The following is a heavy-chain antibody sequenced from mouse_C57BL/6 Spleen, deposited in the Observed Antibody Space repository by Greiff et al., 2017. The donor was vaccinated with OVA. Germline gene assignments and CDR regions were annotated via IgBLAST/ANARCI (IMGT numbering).Heavy chain of an antibody. V-gene: IGHV1-64*01. Sequence: VQLQQPGAELVKPGASVKLSCKASGYTFTSYWMHWVKQRPGQGLEWIGMIHPRDGSTKYNEKFKGKATLTVDTSSSKAYMELHSLTSEDSAVYFCARQEYYGSSAHWYFDVWGTGTTVTVSS. CDR1: GYTFTSYW. J-gene: IGHJ1*03. CDR3: ARQEYYGSSAHWYFDV. D-gene: IGHD1-1*01. CDR2: IHPRDGST.